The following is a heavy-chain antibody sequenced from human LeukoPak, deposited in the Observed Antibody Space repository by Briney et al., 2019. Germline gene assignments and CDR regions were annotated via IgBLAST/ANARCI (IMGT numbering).Heavy chain of an antibody. J-gene: IGHJ4*02. Sequence: GASLRLSCSVSGSTSSTYHMGWVRQAPGKGLGWVSIISDQEYYADSVKGRFAISRDSSKNTLYLQMYSLTAEDTAIYYCAETLGPGRHYFISWGQGTLVTVSS. V-gene: IGHV3-23*01. CDR1: GSTSSTYH. CDR3: AETLGPGRHYFIS. D-gene: IGHD3-16*01. CDR2: ISDQE.